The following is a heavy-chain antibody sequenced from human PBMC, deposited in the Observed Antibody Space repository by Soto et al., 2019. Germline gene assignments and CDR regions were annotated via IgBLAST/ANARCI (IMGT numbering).Heavy chain of an antibody. CDR2: ISFYGSNE. V-gene: IGHV3-30*18. CDR3: VKEVFDRYDSSGYLAPALDV. D-gene: IGHD3-22*01. Sequence: QAQLVQSGGGVVQPGRSLRLACTVSGFIFSNYGMHWFRQAPGKGLEWVAVISFYGSNEHYEDSVKGRFTISRDNSRSTLYLQMNSLRAEDTAVYYCVKEVFDRYDSSGYLAPALDVWGQGTMVTVYS. J-gene: IGHJ3*01. CDR1: GFIFSNYG.